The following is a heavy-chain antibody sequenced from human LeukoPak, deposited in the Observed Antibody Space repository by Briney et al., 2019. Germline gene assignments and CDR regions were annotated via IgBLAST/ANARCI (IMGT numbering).Heavy chain of an antibody. CDR2: IIPIFGTA. Sequence: ASVKVSCKASGCTFSSYAISWVRQAPGQGLEWMGGIIPIFGTANYAQKFQGRVTISADESTSTAYMELSSLRSDDTAVYYCARERVVLGSGANWFDPWGQGTLVTVSS. D-gene: IGHD2-15*01. CDR1: GCTFSSYA. V-gene: IGHV1-69*13. J-gene: IGHJ5*02. CDR3: ARERVVLGSGANWFDP.